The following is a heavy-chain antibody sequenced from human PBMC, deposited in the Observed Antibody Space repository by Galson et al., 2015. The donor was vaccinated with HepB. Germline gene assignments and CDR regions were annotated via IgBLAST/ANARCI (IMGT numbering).Heavy chain of an antibody. J-gene: IGHJ2*01. CDR1: GFTFSSYW. D-gene: IGHD1-1*01. Sequence: SLRLSCTASGFTFSSYWMSWVRQAPGKGLEWMANIKQDGSETYYVDSVKGRFTITRDNVKKSLFLQMDSLRAEDTAVYYCARDHDPAARPLWYFDLWGRGTLVTVSS. CDR2: IKQDGSET. V-gene: IGHV3-7*01. CDR3: ARDHDPAARPLWYFDL.